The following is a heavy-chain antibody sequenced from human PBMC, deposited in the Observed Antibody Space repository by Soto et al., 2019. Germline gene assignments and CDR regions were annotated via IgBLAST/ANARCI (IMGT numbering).Heavy chain of an antibody. CDR3: TGPYYYGSGSS. D-gene: IGHD3-10*01. CDR2: DGGTT. CDR1: GFIFSNAW. V-gene: IGHV3-15*01. Sequence: EVQLVESGGGLVKPGGSLRLSCAASGFIFSNAWMSWVRQAPGKGLEWVGHDGGTTEYAAPVKGRFTMSRDDSKNTLLLQMNSLKTEDTAVYYCTGPYYYGSGSSWGQGTMVTVSS. J-gene: IGHJ3*01.